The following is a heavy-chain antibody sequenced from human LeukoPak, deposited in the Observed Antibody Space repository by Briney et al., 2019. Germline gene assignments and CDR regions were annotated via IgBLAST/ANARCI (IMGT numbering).Heavy chain of an antibody. J-gene: IGHJ4*02. V-gene: IGHV4-31*03. CDR2: TYYSGST. Sequence: SETLSLTCTVSGGSISSGGYYWSWIRQHPGKGLEWIGYTYYSGSTYYNPSLKSRVTISVDTSKNQFSLKLSSVTAADTAVYYCARDNWNDGIKYFDYWGQGTLVTVSS. CDR1: GGSISSGGYY. D-gene: IGHD1-20*01. CDR3: ARDNWNDGIKYFDY.